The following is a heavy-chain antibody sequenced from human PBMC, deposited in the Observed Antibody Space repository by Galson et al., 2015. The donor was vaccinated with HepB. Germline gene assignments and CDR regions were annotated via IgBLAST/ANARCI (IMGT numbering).Heavy chain of an antibody. CDR1: RVTFSPSA. Sequence: SLRLYCAASRVTFSPSAMSWVRQPPGKTLERVSTIGGADHKVYPASLKGRFTISRDNDKNSVYLQMTGLSAEDTAVYYCARDSASWSRDYWGQGTLVTVSS. J-gene: IGHJ4*02. CDR3: ARDSASWSRDY. CDR2: IGGADHK. D-gene: IGHD6-19*01. V-gene: IGHV3-69-1*02.